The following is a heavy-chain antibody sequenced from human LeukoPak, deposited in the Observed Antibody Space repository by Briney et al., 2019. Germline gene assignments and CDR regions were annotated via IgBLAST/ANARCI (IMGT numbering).Heavy chain of an antibody. J-gene: IGHJ4*02. CDR1: GFTFSRYA. Sequence: GGSLRLSCAASGFTFSRYAMTWVRQAPGKGLEWVSAISGSGGSTYYADSVKGRFTISRDNSKNTLYLQMNSLRAEDTAVYYCAKDSDCSGGSCYSFDYWGQGTLVTVSS. CDR3: AKDSDCSGGSCYSFDY. D-gene: IGHD2-15*01. V-gene: IGHV3-23*01. CDR2: ISGSGGST.